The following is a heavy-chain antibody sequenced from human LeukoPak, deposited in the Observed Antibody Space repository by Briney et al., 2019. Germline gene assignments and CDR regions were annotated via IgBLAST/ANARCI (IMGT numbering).Heavy chain of an antibody. J-gene: IGHJ6*04. D-gene: IGHD2-15*01. CDR2: ISGSGATT. CDR1: GFTFSTYA. V-gene: IGHV3-23*01. CDR3: ARYCTGGSCFFQYGMDV. Sequence: GGSLRLSCAASGFTFSTYATTWVRQAPGKGLEWVSAISGSGATTYYADSVKGRFTISRDNSKNTLFLQMNSLSAEDTAIYYCARYCTGGSCFFQYGMDVWGKGTTVTVSS.